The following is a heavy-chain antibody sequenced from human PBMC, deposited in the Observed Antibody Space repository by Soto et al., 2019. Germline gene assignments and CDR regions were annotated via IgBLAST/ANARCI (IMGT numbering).Heavy chain of an antibody. V-gene: IGHV3-21*06. CDR3: ARDGLTFGGD. CDR1: GFTFGSFT. CDR2: ISSSSAYI. D-gene: IGHD3-16*01. J-gene: IGHJ4*02. Sequence: EVHLVEAGGGLVKPGESLTLSCAASGFTFGSFTLNWVRQAPGKGLEWVSSISSSSAYIYYAESVNGRFTISRDNARSTLYLQMNSLRLDDTAVYFCARDGLTFGGDWGQGTLVAVSS.